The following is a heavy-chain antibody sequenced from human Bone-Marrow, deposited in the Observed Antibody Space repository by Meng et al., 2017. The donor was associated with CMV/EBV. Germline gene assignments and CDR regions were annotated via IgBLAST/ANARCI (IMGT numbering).Heavy chain of an antibody. CDR2: MNPNSGNT. Sequence: ASVQVSCKAAGYTFTSYDINWVRQATGQGLEWMGWMNPNSGNTGYAQKFQGRVTMTRNTSISTAYMELSSLRSEDTAVYYCARGKYYYYYYGMDVWGQGTTVTVSS. CDR1: GYTFTSYD. J-gene: IGHJ6*02. CDR3: ARGKYYYYYYGMDV. V-gene: IGHV1-8*01.